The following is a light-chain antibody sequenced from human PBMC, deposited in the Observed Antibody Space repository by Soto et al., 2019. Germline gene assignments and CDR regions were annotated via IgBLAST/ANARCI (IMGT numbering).Light chain of an antibody. CDR1: QSIGDY. V-gene: IGKV1-39*01. CDR2: AAS. CDR3: QQSHSVPFT. J-gene: IGKJ3*01. Sequence: DIQMTQSPFSLSASVGDRVTITCRASQSIGDYLNWYQQKPGKAPKLLIFAASSWQNGVPSRFSGSGSGTGVTLTITSLQPEDCATYYCQQSHSVPFTFGPGTKVDIK.